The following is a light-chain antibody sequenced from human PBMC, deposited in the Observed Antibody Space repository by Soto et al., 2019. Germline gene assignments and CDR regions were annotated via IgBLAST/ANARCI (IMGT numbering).Light chain of an antibody. Sequence: QSALTQPASVSGSPGQSITISCTGPGSGIGSYNLVSWYQQHPGKAPKLLIYEVGVRPSGVSNRFSGSKSGNTASLTISGLQAEDEGIYYCSSYAGNDEVFGTGTKLTVL. CDR2: EVG. CDR1: GSGIGSYNL. V-gene: IGLV2-23*02. CDR3: SSYAGNDEV. J-gene: IGLJ1*01.